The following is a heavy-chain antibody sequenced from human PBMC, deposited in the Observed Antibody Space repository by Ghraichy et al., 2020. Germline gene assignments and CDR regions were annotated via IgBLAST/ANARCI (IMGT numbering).Heavy chain of an antibody. CDR1: GFTFSNSW. CDR2: IKKDGSEI. Sequence: GASLRLSCAVSGFTFSNSWMSWVRQAPGKGSEWVANIKKDGSEIYYMDSVKGRFTISRDNAKNSLYLQMNSLRAEDTAVYYCAGELGIDAFEIWGQGTMVTVSS. CDR3: AGELGIDAFEI. J-gene: IGHJ3*02. D-gene: IGHD7-27*01. V-gene: IGHV3-7*03.